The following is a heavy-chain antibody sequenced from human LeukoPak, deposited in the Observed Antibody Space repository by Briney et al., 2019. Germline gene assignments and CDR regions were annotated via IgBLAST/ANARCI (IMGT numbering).Heavy chain of an antibody. Sequence: PSETLSLTCTVSGASISSYYWSWIRKPPGKGLEWIGNIYYSGTTNYNPSLNSRITMSLDTSKSQFSLKLSSVTAADTAVYYCARAFSNFDLWGQGTLVTVSS. CDR3: ARAFSNFDL. J-gene: IGHJ4*02. CDR2: IYYSGTT. CDR1: GASISSYY. V-gene: IGHV4-59*01.